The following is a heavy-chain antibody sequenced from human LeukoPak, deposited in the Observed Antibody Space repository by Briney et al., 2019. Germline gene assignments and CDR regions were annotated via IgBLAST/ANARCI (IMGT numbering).Heavy chain of an antibody. V-gene: IGHV4-59*08. CDR3: ARQNPWLGQNYYYGMDV. D-gene: IGHD6-19*01. Sequence: SETLSLTCTVSGGSISSYYWSWIRQPPGKGLEGTGYIDYIGSTNYNPSLKSRATISVDTSKNQFSLKLSSVTAADTAVYYCARQNPWLGQNYYYGMDVWGQGTTVTVSS. CDR1: GGSISSYY. CDR2: IDYIGST. J-gene: IGHJ6*02.